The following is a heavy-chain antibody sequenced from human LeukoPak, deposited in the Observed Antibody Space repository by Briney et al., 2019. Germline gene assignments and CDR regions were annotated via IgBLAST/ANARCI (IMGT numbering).Heavy chain of an antibody. Sequence: GGSLRLSCAASGFTFSSYAMSWVRQTPGKGLEWVSGISGSGGSAYYADSVQGRFTISRDNSKNTLYLQLDSLRAEDTAVFYCAKDRQITSSWYYFDYWGQGTLVTVSS. CDR1: GFTFSSYA. V-gene: IGHV3-23*01. CDR2: ISGSGGSA. CDR3: AKDRQITSSWYYFDY. J-gene: IGHJ4*02. D-gene: IGHD6-13*01.